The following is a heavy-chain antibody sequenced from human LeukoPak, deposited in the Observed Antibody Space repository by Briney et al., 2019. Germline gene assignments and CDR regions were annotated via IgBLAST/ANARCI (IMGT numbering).Heavy chain of an antibody. CDR3: ARGTYYDFWSGYYQDAFDI. CDR1: GFTFSIYK. D-gene: IGHD3-3*01. CDR2: ISSDSTYI. J-gene: IGHJ3*02. Sequence: PGGSLRLSCAASGFTFSIYKMNWVRQAPGKGLEWVSSISSDSTYIDYADSMKGRFTISRDNAKNSLYLQMNSLRAEDTAVYYCARGTYYDFWSGYYQDAFDIWGQGTMVTVSS. V-gene: IGHV3-21*06.